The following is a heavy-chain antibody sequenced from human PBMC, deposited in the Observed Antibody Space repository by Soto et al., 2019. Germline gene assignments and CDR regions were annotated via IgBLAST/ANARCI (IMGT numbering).Heavy chain of an antibody. CDR2: ISGYNGRT. V-gene: IGHV1-18*01. Sequence: QVHLEQSGDAVKKPGASVKVSCKASGYNFRNFGITWVRQASGLGLEWLGWISGYNGRTSSARNFRDRVVLTTDTATNTAYMELRSMTSDDTAIYYCAREGYSSGFDPFDFWGQGTKVTVSS. J-gene: IGHJ3*01. CDR3: AREGYSSGFDPFDF. D-gene: IGHD5-18*01. CDR1: GYNFRNFG.